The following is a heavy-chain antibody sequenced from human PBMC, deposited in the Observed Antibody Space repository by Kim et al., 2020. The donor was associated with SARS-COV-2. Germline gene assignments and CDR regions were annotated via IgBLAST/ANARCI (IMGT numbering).Heavy chain of an antibody. V-gene: IGHV3-23*01. CDR3: AKESSLAGNYDY. J-gene: IGHJ4*02. D-gene: IGHD3-10*01. Sequence: VRQGRGKGLEWVSAISGSGGSTYYADSVKGRFTITRDNSKNTLYLQMNSLRAEDTAVYYCAKESSLAGNYDYWGQGTLVTVSS. CDR2: ISGSGGST.